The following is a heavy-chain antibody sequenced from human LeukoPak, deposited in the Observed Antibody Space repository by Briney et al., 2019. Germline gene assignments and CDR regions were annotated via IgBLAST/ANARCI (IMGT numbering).Heavy chain of an antibody. CDR1: GFTVSSSY. Sequence: GGSLRLSCAASGFTVSSSYMSWVRQAPGKGLEWVSYISGSSSGIYYADSVKGRFTISRDNAKNSLYLQMNSLRAEDTAVYYCARGTTSSGSYYFDYWGQGTLVTVSS. CDR3: ARGTTSSGSYYFDY. D-gene: IGHD3-22*01. V-gene: IGHV3-48*04. J-gene: IGHJ4*02. CDR2: ISGSSSGI.